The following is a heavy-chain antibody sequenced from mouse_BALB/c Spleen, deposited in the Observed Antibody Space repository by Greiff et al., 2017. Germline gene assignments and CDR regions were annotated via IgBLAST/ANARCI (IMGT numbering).Heavy chain of an antibody. CDR2: IYPGSGST. J-gene: IGHJ4*01. CDR1: GYTFTSYW. V-gene: IGHV1S22*01. CDR3: TRKGGSY. Sequence: KQSGAELVRPGASVKLSCKASGYTFTSYWMHWVKQRPGQGLEWIGNIYPGSGSTNYDEKFKSKATLTVDTSSSTAYMQLSSLTSEDSAVYYCTRKGGSYWGQGTSVTVSS.